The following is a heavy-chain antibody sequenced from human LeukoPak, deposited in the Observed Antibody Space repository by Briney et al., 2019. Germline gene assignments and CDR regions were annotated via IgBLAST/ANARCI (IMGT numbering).Heavy chain of an antibody. J-gene: IGHJ5*02. V-gene: IGHV3-23*01. CDR1: GFTLSSNA. D-gene: IGHD4-17*01. CDR3: ARGQGYGDSNWFDP. CDR2: MSGSGDST. Sequence: GGSLRLSCAAAGFTLSSNAMSWVRQAPGKGLEWVSAMSGSGDSTYYADSVKGRFSISRDNSKNTLYLQMNSLRVEDTAVYYCARGQGYGDSNWFDPWGQGALVTVSS.